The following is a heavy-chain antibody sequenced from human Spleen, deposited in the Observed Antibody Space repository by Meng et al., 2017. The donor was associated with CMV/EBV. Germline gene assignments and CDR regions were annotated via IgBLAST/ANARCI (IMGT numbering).Heavy chain of an antibody. CDR2: ISGSGGST. J-gene: IGHJ4*02. Sequence: GESLKISCAASGFTFSSYAMSWVRQAPGKGLEWVSAISGSGGSTYYADSVKGRFTISRDNSKNTLYLQMNSLRAEDTAVYYCAKDGGWELPHDYWGQGTLVTVSS. CDR1: GFTFSSYA. V-gene: IGHV3-23*01. CDR3: AKDGGWELPHDY. D-gene: IGHD1-26*01.